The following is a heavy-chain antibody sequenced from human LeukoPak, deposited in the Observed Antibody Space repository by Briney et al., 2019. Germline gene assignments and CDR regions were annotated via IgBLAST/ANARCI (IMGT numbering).Heavy chain of an antibody. CDR3: ASSAYDYVWGSYRYTPNFWD. J-gene: IGHJ4*02. Sequence: GGSLRLSCAASGFTFSSYEMNWVRQAPGKGLEWVSYISSSGSTIYYADSVKGRFTISRDNAKNSLYLQMNSLRAEDTAVYYCASSAYDYVWGSYRYTPNFWDWGQGTLVTVSS. CDR2: ISSSGSTI. V-gene: IGHV3-48*03. CDR1: GFTFSSYE. D-gene: IGHD3-16*02.